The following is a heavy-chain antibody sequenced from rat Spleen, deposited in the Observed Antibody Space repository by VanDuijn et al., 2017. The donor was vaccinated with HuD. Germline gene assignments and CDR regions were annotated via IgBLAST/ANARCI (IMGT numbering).Heavy chain of an antibody. CDR2: ISSGGFT. CDR1: GFSLTTNA. D-gene: IGHD1-11*01. J-gene: IGHJ2*01. Sequence: QVQMKETGPGLVQTTQTLSVTCSVSGFSLTTNAVSWVRQPPGKGLEWIAAISSGGFTYYNLVLKSRLSISRDHSKSQVFLKMSSLQTEDTATYYCARGNYGGLPFDYWGQGVMVTVSS. CDR3: ARGNYGGLPFDY. V-gene: IGHV2S12*01.